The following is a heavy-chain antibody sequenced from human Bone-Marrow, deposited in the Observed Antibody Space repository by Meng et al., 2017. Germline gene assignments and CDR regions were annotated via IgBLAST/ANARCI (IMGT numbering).Heavy chain of an antibody. Sequence: ASVKVSCKASGYTFTGHYMHWVRQAPGQGLEWMGWINPNSGGTNYAQKFQGRVTMTRDTSISTAYMELSRLRSDDTAVYYCARDRWIQLWLPQDQSYYYYGMDVWGQGTTVTVSS. CDR1: GYTFTGHY. J-gene: IGHJ6*02. CDR3: ARDRWIQLWLPQDQSYYYYGMDV. CDR2: INPNSGGT. V-gene: IGHV1-2*02. D-gene: IGHD5-18*01.